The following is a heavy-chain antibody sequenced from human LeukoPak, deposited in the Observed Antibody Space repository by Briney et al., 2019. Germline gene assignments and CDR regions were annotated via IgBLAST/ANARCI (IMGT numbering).Heavy chain of an antibody. Sequence: GGSLRLSCAASGFTFSTYEMNWVRQAPGKGLEWVSYISSSGSTIYYADSVRGRFTISRDNAKNSLYLQMNSLRAEDTAVYYCAKVRSISSTSADDYWGQGTLVTVSS. D-gene: IGHD2-2*01. V-gene: IGHV3-48*03. CDR1: GFTFSTYE. CDR3: AKVRSISSTSADDY. J-gene: IGHJ4*02. CDR2: ISSSGSTI.